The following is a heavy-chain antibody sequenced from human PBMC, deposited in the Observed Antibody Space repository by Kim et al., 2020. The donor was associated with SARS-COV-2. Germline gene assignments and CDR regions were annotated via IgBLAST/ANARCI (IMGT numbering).Heavy chain of an antibody. V-gene: IGHV3-11*03. J-gene: IGHJ5*02. Sequence: GGSLRLSCAASGFTFSDYYMSWIRQAPGKGLEWVSYISTSSSYTNYADSVKGRFTISRDNAKNSLYLQMNSLRAEDTAVYYCAGYIAVAEDWLDPWGQGTLVTVSS. CDR2: ISTSSSYT. CDR1: GFTFSDYY. D-gene: IGHD6-19*01. CDR3: AGYIAVAEDWLDP.